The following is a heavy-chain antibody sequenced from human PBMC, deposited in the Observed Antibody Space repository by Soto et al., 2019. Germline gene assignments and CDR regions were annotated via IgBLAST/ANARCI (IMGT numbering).Heavy chain of an antibody. CDR2: ISAGGVST. V-gene: IGHV3-23*01. Sequence: GGSLRLSCAASGFTFSSNVMNWVRQAPGKGLEWVSTISAGGVSTYYADSVKGRFTISRDSSKNTLYLQMNSLRVEDTAVYYCAKRLPNVAETATRYYMDVWGKGTTVTVSS. J-gene: IGHJ6*03. CDR3: AKRLPNVAETATRYYMDV. CDR1: GFTFSSNV. D-gene: IGHD2-21*02.